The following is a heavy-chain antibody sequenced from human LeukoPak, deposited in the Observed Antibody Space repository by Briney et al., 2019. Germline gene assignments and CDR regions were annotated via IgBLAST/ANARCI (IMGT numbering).Heavy chain of an antibody. Sequence: SQTLSLTCAVSGGSISSGGYSWSWIRQPPGTGLEWIGYIYHSGSTYYNPSLKSRVTISVDRSKNQFSLKLGSVTAADTAVYYCARTLLEPLGIDAFDIWGQGTMVTVSS. D-gene: IGHD1-14*01. CDR2: IYHSGST. CDR3: ARTLLEPLGIDAFDI. J-gene: IGHJ3*02. CDR1: GGSISSGGYS. V-gene: IGHV4-30-2*01.